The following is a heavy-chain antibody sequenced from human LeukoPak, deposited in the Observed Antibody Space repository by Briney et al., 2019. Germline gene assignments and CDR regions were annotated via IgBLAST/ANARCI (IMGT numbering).Heavy chain of an antibody. V-gene: IGHV5-51*01. D-gene: IGHD3-10*01. CDR2: IYPGDSDT. CDR3: ARASVSEVRGVCPRVDYFTI. Sequence: GESLKSSCKASGYNFLTNWLGWVRHMPGKGIEWMGIIYPGDSDTTYSPNFEGKVTMSADKSTTTAYLQWSSLKSSDTAMYYCARASVSEVRGVCPRVDYFTIWGKGTLVTVSS. CDR1: GYNFLTNW. J-gene: IGHJ3*02.